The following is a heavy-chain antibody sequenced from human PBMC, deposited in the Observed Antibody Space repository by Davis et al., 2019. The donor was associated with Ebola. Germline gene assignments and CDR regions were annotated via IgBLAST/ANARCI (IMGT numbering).Heavy chain of an antibody. J-gene: IGHJ4*02. CDR2: ISAYNGNT. CDR1: GYTFTSYG. CDR3: AGASYYYDSSGTFDY. Sequence: ASVKVSCKASGYTFTSYGISWVRQAPGQGLEWMGWISAYNGNTNYAQKLQGRVTMTRDTSTSTVYMELSSLRSEDTAVYYCAGASYYYDSSGTFDYWGQGTLVTVSS. V-gene: IGHV1-18*01. D-gene: IGHD3-22*01.